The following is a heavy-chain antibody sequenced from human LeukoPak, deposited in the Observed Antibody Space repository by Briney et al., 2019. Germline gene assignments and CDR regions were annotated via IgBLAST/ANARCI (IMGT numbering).Heavy chain of an antibody. D-gene: IGHD1-14*01. V-gene: IGHV4-39*01. Sequence: SETLSLTCTVSGGSISSSSYYWGWIRQPPGKGLEWIGSIYYSGTTYYNPSLKSRVTISVDTSKNQISLRLSSVTAADTAVYYCARQQGATAGYWGQGTLVTVSS. CDR2: IYYSGTT. CDR3: ARQQGATAGY. J-gene: IGHJ4*02. CDR1: GGSISSSSYY.